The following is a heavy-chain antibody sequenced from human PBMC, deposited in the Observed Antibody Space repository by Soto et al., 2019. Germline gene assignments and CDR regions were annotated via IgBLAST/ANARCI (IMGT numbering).Heavy chain of an antibody. J-gene: IGHJ6*02. CDR2: INPKNGDT. Sequence: QVQLVQSGAEVKKPGASVKVSCKPSGYTLTDYYIHWVRQAPGQGPEWMGWINPKNGDTKSAQKFQGRVTMTRDMSVTTAYLDLSSLRSDDTAQYYCARSSGSYSYYGMDVWGQGTMVTVSS. CDR1: GYTLTDYY. D-gene: IGHD6-19*01. CDR3: ARSSGSYSYYGMDV. V-gene: IGHV1-2*02.